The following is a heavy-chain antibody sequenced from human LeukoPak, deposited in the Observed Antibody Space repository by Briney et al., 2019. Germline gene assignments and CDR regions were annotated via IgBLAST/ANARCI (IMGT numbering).Heavy chain of an antibody. V-gene: IGHV3-48*02. J-gene: IGHJ4*02. D-gene: IGHD2-15*01. CDR2: IGYTSTPI. CDR1: GFTFNVYS. CDR3: ASAGSDTQSWWFDY. Sequence: GGSLRLSCAASGFTFNVYSMVWVRQAPGKGLEWLSYIGYTSTPIYYADSVKGRFTVSRDNAKNSLYLQMSSLKDEDTAVYYCASAGSDTQSWWFDYWGQGAPVTVSS.